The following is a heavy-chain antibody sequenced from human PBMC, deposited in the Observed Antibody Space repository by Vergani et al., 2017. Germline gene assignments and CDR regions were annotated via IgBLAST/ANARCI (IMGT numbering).Heavy chain of an antibody. J-gene: IGHJ4*02. CDR2: INHSGST. D-gene: IGHD2-15*01. CDR1: GGSFSGYY. V-gene: IGHV4-34*01. Sequence: QVQLQQWGAGLLKPSETLSLTCAVYGGSFSGYYWSWIRQPPGKGLEWIGEINHSGSTNYNPSLKSRVTISVDTSKNQFSLKLSSVTAADTAVYYCARGRGYCSGGSCRYFDHWGQGTLVTVSS. CDR3: ARGRGYCSGGSCRYFDH.